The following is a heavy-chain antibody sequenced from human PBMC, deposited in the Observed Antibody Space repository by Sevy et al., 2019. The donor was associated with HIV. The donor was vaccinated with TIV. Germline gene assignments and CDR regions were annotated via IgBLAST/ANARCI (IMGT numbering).Heavy chain of an antibody. V-gene: IGHV3-21*01. CDR3: ARGHVVVPGAAPYYYYHMDV. J-gene: IGHJ6*03. Sequence: GGSLRLSCAASGFIFSTYSMNWVRQAPGKGLEWVSSVSSSSGYIYYADSVKGGFTMSRDNAKNSLYLEMNSLRAEDTAVYFCARGHVVVPGAAPYYYYHMDVWGKGTTVTVSS. CDR1: GFIFSTYS. CDR2: VSSSSGYI. D-gene: IGHD2-2*01.